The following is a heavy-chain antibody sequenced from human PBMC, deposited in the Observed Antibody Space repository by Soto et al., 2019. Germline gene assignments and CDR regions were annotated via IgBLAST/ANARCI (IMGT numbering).Heavy chain of an antibody. CDR3: AREPTYYYDSSGYYYSHYFDY. J-gene: IGHJ4*02. CDR1: GGSISSGGYY. Sequence: SETLSLTCTVSGGSISSGGYYWSWIRQHPGKGLEWIGYIYYSGSTYYNPSLKSRVTISVNTSKNQFSLKLSSVTAADTAVYYCAREPTYYYDSSGYYYSHYFDYWGQGTLVTVSS. CDR2: IYYSGST. V-gene: IGHV4-31*03. D-gene: IGHD3-22*01.